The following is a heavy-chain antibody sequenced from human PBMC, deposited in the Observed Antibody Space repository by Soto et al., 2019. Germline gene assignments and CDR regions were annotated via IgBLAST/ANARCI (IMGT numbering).Heavy chain of an antibody. Sequence: QVQLQQWGAGLLKPSETLSLTCAVYGGSFSGYYWSWIRQPPGKGLEWIGEINHSGSTNYNPSLKSRVTISVDTSKNQFSLKLSSVTAADTAVYYCAREEVVRGVIKYYFDYWGQGTLVTVSS. D-gene: IGHD3-10*01. CDR2: INHSGST. V-gene: IGHV4-34*01. CDR3: AREEVVRGVIKYYFDY. J-gene: IGHJ4*02. CDR1: GGSFSGYY.